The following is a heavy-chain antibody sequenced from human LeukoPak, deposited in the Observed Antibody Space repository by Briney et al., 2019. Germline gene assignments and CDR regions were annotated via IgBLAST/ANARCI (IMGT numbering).Heavy chain of an antibody. J-gene: IGHJ6*02. Sequence: GGSLRLSCAASGFTFSSYAMHGVRQAPGEGLEGVAVISYGGSKKYCADSVKGRFTISTDNSKTTVYLHMNSLRAEDTAVYYCARDLAYCGGDCYSEAGDSYGMDVWGRGTTVPVSS. D-gene: IGHD2-21*02. CDR1: GFTFSSYA. V-gene: IGHV3-30*04. CDR2: ISYGGSKK. CDR3: ARDLAYCGGDCYSEAGDSYGMDV.